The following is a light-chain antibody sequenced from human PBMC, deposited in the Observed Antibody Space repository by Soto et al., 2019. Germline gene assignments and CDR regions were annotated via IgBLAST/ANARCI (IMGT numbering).Light chain of an antibody. CDR1: SSDVGSYNF. CDR2: EVT. V-gene: IGLV2-14*02. Sequence: QSVLTQPASVSGSPGQSITISCTRTSSDVGSYNFVSWYQQYPGKAPKVIIYEVTKRPSWVSNRFSGSKSGNTASLTISGLQPEDEADYSCSSYTTSNTRQIVFGTGTKVTV. CDR3: SSYTTSNTRQIV. J-gene: IGLJ1*01.